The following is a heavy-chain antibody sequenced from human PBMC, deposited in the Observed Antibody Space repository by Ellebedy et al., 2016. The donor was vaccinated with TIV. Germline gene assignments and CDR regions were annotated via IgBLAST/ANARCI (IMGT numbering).Heavy chain of an antibody. J-gene: IGHJ4*02. CDR2: IKSKTDGGTT. CDR3: TTPDLNYCSSTSCYLI. D-gene: IGHD2-2*01. CDR1: GFTFSNAW. Sequence: GGSLRLSXAASGFTFSNAWMSWVRQAPGKGLEWVGRIKSKTDGGTTDYAAPVKGRFTISRDDSKNTLYLQMNSLKTEDTAVYYCTTPDLNYCSSTSCYLIWGQGTLVTVSS. V-gene: IGHV3-15*01.